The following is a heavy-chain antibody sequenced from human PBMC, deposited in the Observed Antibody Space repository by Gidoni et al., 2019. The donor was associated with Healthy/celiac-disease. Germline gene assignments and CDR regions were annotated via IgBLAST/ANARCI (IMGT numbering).Heavy chain of an antibody. V-gene: IGHV3-30*01. CDR2: ISYDGSNK. Sequence: QVQLVESGGGVVQPGRSLRLSCAASGFTFSSYAMHLVRQAPGKGLEWVAVISYDGSNKYYADSVKGRFAISRDNSKNTLYLQMNSLRAEDTAVYYCARDAPSTNYYDSSGYYYYFDYWGQGTLVTVSS. D-gene: IGHD3-22*01. CDR1: GFTFSSYA. J-gene: IGHJ4*02. CDR3: ARDAPSTNYYDSSGYYYYFDY.